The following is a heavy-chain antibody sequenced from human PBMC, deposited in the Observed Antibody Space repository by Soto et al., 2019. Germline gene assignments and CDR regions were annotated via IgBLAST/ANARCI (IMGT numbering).Heavy chain of an antibody. D-gene: IGHD3-3*01. CDR2: INPNSGGT. CDR3: ASGMGELRFLEWLNWFDP. CDR1: GYTFTGYY. Sequence: ASVKVSCKASGYTFTGYYMHWVRQAPGQGLEWMGWINPNSGGTNYAQKFQGRVTMTRDTSISTAYMELSRLRSGDTAVYYCASGMGELRFLEWLNWFDPWGQGTLVTVSS. V-gene: IGHV1-2*02. J-gene: IGHJ5*02.